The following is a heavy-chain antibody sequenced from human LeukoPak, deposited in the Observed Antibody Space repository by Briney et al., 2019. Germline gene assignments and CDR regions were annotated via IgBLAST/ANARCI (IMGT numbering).Heavy chain of an antibody. CDR2: IIPIFGTA. V-gene: IGHV1-69*05. CDR1: VGTFSSYA. Sequence: SVKVSCKASVGTFSSYAISWVRQAPGQGLEWMGRIIPIFGTANYAQKFQGRVTITTDESTRTAYMELSSLRSEDTAVYYCARVHCSSTSCPLYYFDYWGQGTLVTVSS. CDR3: ARVHCSSTSCPLYYFDY. D-gene: IGHD2-2*01. J-gene: IGHJ4*02.